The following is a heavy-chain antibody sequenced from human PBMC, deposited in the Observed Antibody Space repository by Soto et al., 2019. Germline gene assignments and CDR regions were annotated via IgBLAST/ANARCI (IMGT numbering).Heavy chain of an antibody. J-gene: IGHJ3*02. CDR3: ARGRGSGYSAFDI. CDR2: IYYSGST. CDR1: GGSISSYY. V-gene: IGHV4-59*01. Sequence: SETLSLTCTVSGGSISSYYWSWIRQPPGKGLEWIGYIYYSGSTNYNPSLKSRVTISVDTSKNQFSLKLRSVTAADTAVYYCARGRGSGYSAFDIWGQGKMVTVSS. D-gene: IGHD3-22*01.